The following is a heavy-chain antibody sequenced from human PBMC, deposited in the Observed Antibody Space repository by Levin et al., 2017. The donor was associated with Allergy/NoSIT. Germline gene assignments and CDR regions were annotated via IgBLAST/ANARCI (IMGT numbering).Heavy chain of an antibody. CDR2: IYPGDSDT. CDR1: GYSFTSYW. CDR3: ARRGSAVPAAMGPLGWFDP. D-gene: IGHD2-2*01. V-gene: IGHV5-51*01. Sequence: GESLKISCKGSGYSFTSYWIGWVRQMPGKGLEWMGIIYPGDSDTRYSPSFQGQVTISADKSISTAYLQWSSLKASDTAMYYCARRGSAVPAAMGPLGWFDPWGQGTLVTVSS. J-gene: IGHJ5*02.